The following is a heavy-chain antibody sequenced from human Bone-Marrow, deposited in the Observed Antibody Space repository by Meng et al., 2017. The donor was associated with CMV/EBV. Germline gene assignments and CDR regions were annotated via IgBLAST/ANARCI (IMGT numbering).Heavy chain of an antibody. Sequence: SETLSLTCAVYGGSFSGYYWSWIRQPPGKGLEWIGEINHSGSTNYNPSLKSRVTISVDTSKNQFSLKLSSVTAADTAVYYCARWRLYYYDSSGAFDIWGQATMVTVSS. CDR3: ARWRLYYYDSSGAFDI. J-gene: IGHJ3*02. V-gene: IGHV4-34*01. CDR1: GGSFSGYY. D-gene: IGHD3-22*01. CDR2: INHSGST.